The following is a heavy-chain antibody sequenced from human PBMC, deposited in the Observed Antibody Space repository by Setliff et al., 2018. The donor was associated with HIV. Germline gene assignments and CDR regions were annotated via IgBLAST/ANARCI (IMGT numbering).Heavy chain of an antibody. CDR3: ARDPYYYDSSGYGPRAFDI. CDR2: ISSDGSST. Sequence: GGSLRLSCAVSGFTFSSYWMHWVRQAPGKGLVWVSRISSDGSSTSYADSVKGRFTISRDNAKNTLYLQMHSLRAEDTAVYYCARDPYYYDSSGYGPRAFDIWGQGTMVTVSS. CDR1: GFTFSSYW. J-gene: IGHJ3*02. V-gene: IGHV3-74*01. D-gene: IGHD3-22*01.